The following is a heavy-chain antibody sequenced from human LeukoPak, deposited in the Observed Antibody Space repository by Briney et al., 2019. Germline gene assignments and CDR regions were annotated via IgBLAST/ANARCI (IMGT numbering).Heavy chain of an antibody. V-gene: IGHV3-9*03. CDR3: ARDQLGAVLYFDY. CDR1: GFTFDDYA. Sequence: GGSLRLSCAASGFTFDDYAMHWVRQAPGKGLEWVSGISWNSGSIGYADSVKGRFTISRDNAKNSLYLQMNSLRAEDMALYYCARDQLGAVLYFDYWGQGTLVTVSS. D-gene: IGHD1-1*01. J-gene: IGHJ4*02. CDR2: ISWNSGSI.